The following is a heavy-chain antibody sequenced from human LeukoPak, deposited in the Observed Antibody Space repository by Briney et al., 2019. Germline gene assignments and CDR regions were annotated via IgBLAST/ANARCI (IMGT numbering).Heavy chain of an antibody. CDR2: IYYSGST. CDR1: GGSISSYY. V-gene: IGHV4-59*01. CDR3: ARGSYSSGWYVGFDP. D-gene: IGHD6-19*01. Sequence: SETLSLTCTVSGGSISSYYWSWIRQPPGKGLEWIGYIYYSGSTNYNPSLKSRVTISVDTSKSQFSLKLSSVTAADTAVYYCARGSYSSGWYVGFDPWGQGTLVTVSS. J-gene: IGHJ5*02.